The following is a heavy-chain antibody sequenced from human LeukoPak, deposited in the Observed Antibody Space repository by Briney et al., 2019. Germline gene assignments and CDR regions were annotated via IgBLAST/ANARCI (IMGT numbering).Heavy chain of an antibody. V-gene: IGHV3-21*01. D-gene: IGHD3-9*01. J-gene: IGHJ6*04. Sequence: GGSLRLSCAASGFTFSSYSMNWVRQAPGKGLEWFSSISSSSSYIYYADSVKGRFTISRDNAKNSLYLQMNSLRAEDTAVYYCAGLVIRTYYYYGMDVWGKGTTVTVSS. CDR2: ISSSSSYI. CDR1: GFTFSSYS. CDR3: AGLVIRTYYYYGMDV.